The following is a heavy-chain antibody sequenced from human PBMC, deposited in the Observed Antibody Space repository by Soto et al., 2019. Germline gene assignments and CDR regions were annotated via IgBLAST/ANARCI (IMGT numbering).Heavy chain of an antibody. CDR2: YDPEDGKI. D-gene: IGHD3-10*01. CDR3: ATCSQSSGWELPRNYFDP. V-gene: IGHV1-24*01. J-gene: IGHJ5*02. Sequence: ASVKVSCKVAGESLSELAMHWVRQAPGEGLEWMGGYDPEDGKIVYAPKFQGRVSMIEDTSTDTGYMELSSLTSGDTAVYYCATCSQSSGWELPRNYFDPWGQGTLVTVSS. CDR1: GESLSELA.